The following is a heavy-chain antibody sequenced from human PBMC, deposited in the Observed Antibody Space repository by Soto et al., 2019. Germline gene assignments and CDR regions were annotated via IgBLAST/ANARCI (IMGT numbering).Heavy chain of an antibody. V-gene: IGHV3-15*07. CDR3: STPIGTYYSRFDY. Sequence: GGSLRLSCAASGFTFNNAWMNWVRQTPGKGLEWVGRVKSKADGGTTDYAAPVKGRFTISRDDSKNTLYLQLNSLKIEDTGVYYCSTPIGTYYSRFDYWGLGTLVTVSS. CDR1: GFTFNNAW. J-gene: IGHJ4*02. CDR2: VKSKADGGTT. D-gene: IGHD1-26*01.